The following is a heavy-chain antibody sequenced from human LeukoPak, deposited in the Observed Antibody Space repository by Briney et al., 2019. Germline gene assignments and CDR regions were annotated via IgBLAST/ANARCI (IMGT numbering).Heavy chain of an antibody. J-gene: IGHJ4*02. CDR3: ARDRIGHSRELLRGGYFDY. V-gene: IGHV5-51*01. CDR2: IYPGDSDT. D-gene: IGHD3-10*01. CDR1: GYSFTSFW. Sequence: GESLKISCKGAGYSFTSFWIGWVRQMPGKGLEWMGIIYPGDSDTRYSPSFQGQVTISADKSISTAYLQWSSLKASDTAMYYCARDRIGHSRELLRGGYFDYWGQGTLVTVSS.